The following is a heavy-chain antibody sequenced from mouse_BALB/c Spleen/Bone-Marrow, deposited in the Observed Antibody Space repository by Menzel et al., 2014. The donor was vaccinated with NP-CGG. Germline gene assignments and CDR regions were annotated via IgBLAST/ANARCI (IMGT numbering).Heavy chain of an antibody. V-gene: IGHV5-9*02. D-gene: IGHD2-10*01. Sequence: EVKLMESGGGLVKPGGSLKLSCAASGFAFXSYDMSWVRQTPEKRLGWVATISSGGSYTYYPDSVKGRFTISRDNARNTLYLQMSSLRSEDTALYYCARHPYYGNYPAWFAYWGQGTLVTVSA. CDR2: ISSGGSYT. J-gene: IGHJ3*01. CDR3: ARHPYYGNYPAWFAY. CDR1: GFAFXSYD.